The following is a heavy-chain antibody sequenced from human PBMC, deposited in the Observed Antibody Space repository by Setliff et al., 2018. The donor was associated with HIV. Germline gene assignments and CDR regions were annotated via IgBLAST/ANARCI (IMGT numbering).Heavy chain of an antibody. V-gene: IGHV4-4*09. Sequence: SETLSLTCTVSGGSISSYYWSWVRQPPGKGLEWIGYIYSSGSTNFNPPLQSRVTISIDTSRNQFSLKLSSVTAADTAVYFCARGRGSSSSWPIDYWGQGTLVTVSS. CDR2: IYSSGST. CDR3: ARGRGSSSSWPIDY. J-gene: IGHJ4*02. D-gene: IGHD6-13*01. CDR1: GGSISSYY.